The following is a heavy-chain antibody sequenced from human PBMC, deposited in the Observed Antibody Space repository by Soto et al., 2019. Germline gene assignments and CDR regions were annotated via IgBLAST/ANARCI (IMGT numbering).Heavy chain of an antibody. V-gene: IGHV5-51*01. D-gene: IGHD6-25*01. CDR1: GYSFTSYW. Sequence: GESLKISCKGSGYSFTSYWIGWVRQMPGKGLEWMGIIYPVDSDTRYSPSFQGQVTISADKSISTAYLQWSSLKASDTAMYYCARGWQRPYLTPPKNWFDPWGQGTLVTVSS. CDR3: ARGWQRPYLTPPKNWFDP. J-gene: IGHJ5*02. CDR2: IYPVDSDT.